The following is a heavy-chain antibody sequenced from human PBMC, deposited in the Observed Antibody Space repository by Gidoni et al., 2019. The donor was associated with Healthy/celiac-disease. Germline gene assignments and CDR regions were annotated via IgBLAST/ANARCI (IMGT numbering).Heavy chain of an antibody. V-gene: IGHV3-53*01. CDR3: VRDVSSWEGSWSDP. CDR2: LYSGGTT. D-gene: IGHD6-13*01. CDR1: GFSVSSTY. Sequence: EVQLVESGGGLIQPGGSLRLSCAVSGFSVSSTYMSWVRQAPGKGLEWVSVLYSGGTTYYADSVKGRFTISRDNSKNTLFLQMNSLTAEDTAVYYCVRDVSSWEGSWSDPWGQGTQVIVSS. J-gene: IGHJ5*02.